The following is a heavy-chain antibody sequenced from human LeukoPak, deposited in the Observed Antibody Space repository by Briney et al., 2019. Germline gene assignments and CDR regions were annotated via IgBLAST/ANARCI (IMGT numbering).Heavy chain of an antibody. CDR2: ISRTGNIV. CDR1: GFTFSTYS. V-gene: IGHV3-48*02. Sequence: PGGSLRLSCAASGFTFSTYSMHWVRQAPGKGLEWVSYISRTGNIVYYADSVKGRFTISRDNAKDSLFLQMDSLRDEDTAVYYCANLTHWGQGILVTVSS. D-gene: IGHD2-21*02. CDR3: ANLTH. J-gene: IGHJ4*02.